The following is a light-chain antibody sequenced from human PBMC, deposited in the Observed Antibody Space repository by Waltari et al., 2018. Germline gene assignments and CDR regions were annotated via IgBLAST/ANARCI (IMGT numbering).Light chain of an antibody. Sequence: DIVLTQSPATLSVSPGQRATLSCRASQDVSSSYLACYQQKTGQAPRLLSYGASTGASGIPARFSGSGSGTEFTLTISSLQSEDVAVYYCQQYSSWPLTFGGGSKVEIK. J-gene: IGKJ4*01. CDR2: GAS. V-gene: IGKV3-15*01. CDR3: QQYSSWPLT. CDR1: QDVSSSY.